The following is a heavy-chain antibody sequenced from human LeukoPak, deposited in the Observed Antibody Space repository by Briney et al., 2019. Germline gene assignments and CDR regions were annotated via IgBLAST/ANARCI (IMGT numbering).Heavy chain of an antibody. CDR3: ARDRVDYVWGSYRPDAFDI. Sequence: GGSLRLSCAASGFTFSSYAMHWVRQAPGKGREWVAVISYDGSNKYYADSVKGRLTISREHSKNTLYLQMNSLRAEDTAVYYCARDRVDYVWGSYRPDAFDIWGQGTMVTVSS. D-gene: IGHD3-16*02. J-gene: IGHJ3*02. V-gene: IGHV3-30*01. CDR1: GFTFSSYA. CDR2: ISYDGSNK.